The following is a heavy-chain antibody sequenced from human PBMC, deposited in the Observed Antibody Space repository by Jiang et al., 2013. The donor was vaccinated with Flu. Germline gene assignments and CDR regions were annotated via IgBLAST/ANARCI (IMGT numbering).Heavy chain of an antibody. Sequence: GPGLVKPSQTLSLTCAVSGGSISSGGYSWSWIRQPPGKGLEWIGYIYHSGSTYYNPSLKSRVTISVDRSKNQFSLKLSSVTAADTAVYYCARAVYGDYRATIYYFDYWGQGTLVTVSS. V-gene: IGHV4-30-2*01. D-gene: IGHD4-17*01. J-gene: IGHJ4*02. CDR1: GGSISSGGYS. CDR2: IYHSGST. CDR3: ARAVYGDYRATIYYFDY.